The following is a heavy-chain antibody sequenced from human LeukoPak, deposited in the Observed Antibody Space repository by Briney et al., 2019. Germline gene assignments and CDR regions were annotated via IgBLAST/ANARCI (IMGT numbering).Heavy chain of an antibody. Sequence: GGSLRLSCAVSGFSVSDKSLSWVRQAPGKGLEWVSLIYADGQTFYSESVKGRFAISRDTSKNTLFLQMNSLRVEDTAMYFCANYYYDKDDDFWGQGTLVTVSS. CDR2: IYADGQT. V-gene: IGHV3-53*01. D-gene: IGHD3-22*01. CDR3: ANYYYDKDDDF. CDR1: GFSVSDKS. J-gene: IGHJ4*02.